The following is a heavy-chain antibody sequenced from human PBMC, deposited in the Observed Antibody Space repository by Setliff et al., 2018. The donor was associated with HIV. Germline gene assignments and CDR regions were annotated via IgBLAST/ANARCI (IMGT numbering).Heavy chain of an antibody. J-gene: IGHJ1*01. D-gene: IGHD3-10*01. V-gene: IGHV3-23*01. CDR1: GFTFSTYA. Sequence: PGGSLRLSCAASGFTFSTYAMGWVRQAPGKGLEWVSTIGAVGGPTYYADSVKGRFAISRDNSKNTLYLQMNSLRAEDTAVYYCAQAQTSVSGSYYQYLQHWGQGTLVTVSS. CDR3: AQAQTSVSGSYYQYLQH. CDR2: IGAVGGPT.